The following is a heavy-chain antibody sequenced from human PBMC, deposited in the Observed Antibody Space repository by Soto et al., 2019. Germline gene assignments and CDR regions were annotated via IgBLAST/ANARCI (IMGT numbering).Heavy chain of an antibody. J-gene: IGHJ4*02. CDR3: ARDKYYDGTGNFGY. Sequence: SQSLSVTCTVFGGSITGYYSRWIRQPPGKGLEWIGYIYHSGFTNYNPSLKSRVTISVDTSKNQFSLKLSSGTAADTAVYYCARDKYYDGTGNFGYLAQVTVVTVSS. CDR1: GGSITGYY. CDR2: IYHSGFT. D-gene: IGHD3-22*01. V-gene: IGHV4-59*01.